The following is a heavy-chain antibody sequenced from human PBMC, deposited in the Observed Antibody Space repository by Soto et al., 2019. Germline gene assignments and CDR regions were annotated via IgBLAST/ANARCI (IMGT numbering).Heavy chain of an antibody. J-gene: IGHJ4*02. CDR3: ARGTVGSC. D-gene: IGHD4-4*01. V-gene: IGHV3-7*04. Sequence: EVQLVESGGGLVQPGGSLRLSCVASGFTFNNYWMNWVRQTPGKGLECVANIKGDGSEKYYVDSVKGRFTISRDNAKNSLYLQMNNLRVDDTAVYYCARGTVGSCWGQGTLVTVSS. CDR1: GFTFNNYW. CDR2: IKGDGSEK.